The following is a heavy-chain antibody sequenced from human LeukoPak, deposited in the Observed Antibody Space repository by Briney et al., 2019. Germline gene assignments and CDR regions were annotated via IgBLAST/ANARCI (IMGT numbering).Heavy chain of an antibody. J-gene: IGHJ6*02. Sequence: ASVKVSCKTSGYTFTYYVISWVRQAPGQGLEWMGWINAYNGNTNDAQKFQGRVTMTTDTSTSTAYMELRSLRSDDTAVYYCARVQYCSGGSCPHEGMDVWGQGTTVTVSS. D-gene: IGHD2-15*01. CDR3: ARVQYCSGGSCPHEGMDV. V-gene: IGHV1-18*01. CDR1: GYTFTYYV. CDR2: INAYNGNT.